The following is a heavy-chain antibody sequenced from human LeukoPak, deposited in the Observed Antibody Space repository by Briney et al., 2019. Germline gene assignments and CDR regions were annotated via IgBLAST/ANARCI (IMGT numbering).Heavy chain of an antibody. D-gene: IGHD3-22*01. Sequence: SETLSLTRTVSGGSISSGDYYWSWIRQPPGKGLEWIGYIYYSGSTYYNPSLKSRVTISVDTSKNQFSLKLSSVTAADTAVYYCARDRGNYDSSGQGAFDIWGQGTMVTVSS. V-gene: IGHV4-30-4*01. J-gene: IGHJ3*02. CDR2: IYYSGST. CDR3: ARDRGNYDSSGQGAFDI. CDR1: GGSISSGDYY.